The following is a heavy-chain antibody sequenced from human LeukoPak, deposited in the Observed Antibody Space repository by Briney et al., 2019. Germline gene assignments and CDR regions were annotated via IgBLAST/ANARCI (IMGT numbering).Heavy chain of an antibody. CDR1: GGSFSGYY. J-gene: IGHJ4*02. V-gene: IGHV4-34*01. Sequence: SETLSLTCAVYGGSFSGYYWSWIRQPPGKGLEWIGEINHSGSTNYNPSLKSRVTISVDSSKNQFSLKLTSVTAADTAVYYCATLGEYYDSSGYYYNWGQGTLVTVSS. CDR3: ATLGEYYDSSGYYYN. CDR2: INHSGST. D-gene: IGHD3-22*01.